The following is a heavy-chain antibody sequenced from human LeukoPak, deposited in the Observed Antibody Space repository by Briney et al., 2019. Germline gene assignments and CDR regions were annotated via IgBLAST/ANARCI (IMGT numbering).Heavy chain of an antibody. J-gene: IGHJ4*02. Sequence: GGSLRLSCTTSGFSFTSHAIHWVRQAPGKGLEWVAVVSYDGNNNFYADSVKGRFTISRDGSKTTLFLQMNSLRAEDTAVYYCARDTAAGRVYFWGQGTLVIVSS. D-gene: IGHD6-13*01. V-gene: IGHV3-30*14. CDR1: GFSFTSHA. CDR3: ARDTAAGRVYF. CDR2: VSYDGNNN.